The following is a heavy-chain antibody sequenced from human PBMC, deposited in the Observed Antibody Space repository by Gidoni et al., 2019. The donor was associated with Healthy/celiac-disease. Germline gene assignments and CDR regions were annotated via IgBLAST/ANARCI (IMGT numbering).Heavy chain of an antibody. CDR1: GFTFSGST. V-gene: IGHV3-73*01. Sequence: EVQLVESGGGLVQPGGSLNLSCAASGFTFSGSTMHWVRQASGKGLEWIGLIRSKANTYETAYAASVKGRFTISRDDSKNTAYLEMNSLKTEDTAVYYCARHTHDYGDYVSDYWGQGTLVTVSS. J-gene: IGHJ4*02. CDR2: IRSKANTYET. D-gene: IGHD4-17*01. CDR3: ARHTHDYGDYVSDY.